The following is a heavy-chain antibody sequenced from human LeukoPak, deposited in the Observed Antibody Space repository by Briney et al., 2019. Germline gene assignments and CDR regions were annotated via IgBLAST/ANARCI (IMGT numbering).Heavy chain of an antibody. D-gene: IGHD5-12*01. V-gene: IGHV4-59*01. Sequence: SETLSLTCTVSGGSISSYYWSWIRQPPGKGLEWFGYIYYSGSTNYNLSLKSRVTISVDTSKNQFSLKLSSVTAADTAVYYCAGRLEDAFDIWGQGTMVTVSS. CDR3: AGRLEDAFDI. CDR1: GGSISSYY. CDR2: IYYSGST. J-gene: IGHJ3*02.